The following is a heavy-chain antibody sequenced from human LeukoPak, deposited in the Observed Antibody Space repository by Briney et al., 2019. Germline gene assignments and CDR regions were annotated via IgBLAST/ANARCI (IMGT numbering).Heavy chain of an antibody. CDR2: ISGSGGST. D-gene: IGHD3-9*01. Sequence: GGSQRLSCAASGFTFSSYAMSWVRQAPGKGLEWVSAISGSGGSTYYADSVKGRFTISRDNSKNTLYLQMNSLRAEDTAVYYCANLLRYFDWLPCYWGQGTLVTVSS. J-gene: IGHJ4*02. CDR1: GFTFSSYA. CDR3: ANLLRYFDWLPCY. V-gene: IGHV3-23*01.